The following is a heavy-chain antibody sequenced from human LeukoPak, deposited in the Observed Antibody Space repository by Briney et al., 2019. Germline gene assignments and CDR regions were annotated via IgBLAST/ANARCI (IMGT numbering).Heavy chain of an antibody. CDR1: GFSFSTYA. CDR3: AREELRYFDWSPAFDI. J-gene: IGHJ3*02. V-gene: IGHV3-23*01. CDR2: VNGNGGST. D-gene: IGHD3-9*01. Sequence: PGGSLRLSCAASGFSFSTYAMSWVRQAPGKGLEWVSGVNGNGGSTSYADSVKGRFTISRDNAKNSLYLQMNSLRAEDTAVYYCAREELRYFDWSPAFDIWGQGTMVTVSS.